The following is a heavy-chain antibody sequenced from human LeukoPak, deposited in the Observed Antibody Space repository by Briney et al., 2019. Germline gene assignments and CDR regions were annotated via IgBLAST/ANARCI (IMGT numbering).Heavy chain of an antibody. CDR1: SESFSGYF. CDR2: IYNSGST. CDR3: ARGVVAAAGRTFDF. Sequence: PSETLSLTCAVYSESFSGYFWSWIRQPPGKGLEWIGYIYNSGSTNYNPSLKSRVTISLDTSKNQFSLKLSSVTAADTAVYYCARGVVAAAGRTFDFWGQGTLVTVSS. D-gene: IGHD6-13*01. J-gene: IGHJ4*02. V-gene: IGHV4-59*01.